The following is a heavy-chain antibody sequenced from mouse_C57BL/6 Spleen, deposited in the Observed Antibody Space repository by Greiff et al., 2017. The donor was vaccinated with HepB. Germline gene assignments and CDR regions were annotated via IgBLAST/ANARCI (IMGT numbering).Heavy chain of an antibody. CDR3: ARSSSYYSKDWYFDV. V-gene: IGHV1-53*01. J-gene: IGHJ1*03. D-gene: IGHD2-5*01. CDR2: INPSNGGT. CDR1: GYTFTSYW. Sequence: VQLQQSGTELVKPGASVKLSCKASGYTFTSYWMHWVKQRPGQGLEWIGNINPSNGGTNYNEKFKSKATLTVDKSSSTAYMQLSSLTSEDSAVYYCARSSSYYSKDWYFDVWGTGTTVTVSS.